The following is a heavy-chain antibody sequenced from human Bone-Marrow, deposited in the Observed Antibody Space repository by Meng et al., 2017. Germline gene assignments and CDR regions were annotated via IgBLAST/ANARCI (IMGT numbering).Heavy chain of an antibody. CDR3: ARDEDISAAGKLFGDY. CDR1: GYNFPDYY. Sequence: ASVKVSCKPSGYNFPDYYIHWVRRAPGQGLEWMGRINPKSGDTHYAQKFQARVTMTVHTSIRAAYMKRNGVRSADTDMYYCARDEDISAAGKLFGDYWGQGTLVTVSS. CDR2: INPKSGDT. V-gene: IGHV1-2*05. J-gene: IGHJ4*02. D-gene: IGHD6-25*01.